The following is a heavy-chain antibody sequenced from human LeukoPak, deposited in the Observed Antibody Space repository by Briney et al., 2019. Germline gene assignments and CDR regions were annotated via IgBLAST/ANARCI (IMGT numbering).Heavy chain of an antibody. Sequence: GASLRLSCAASGFIFSNYDMYWVRQAPGKGLEWVSAISGRSDNTYYADSVKGRFTLSRDSSKSTLYLQMNSLRADDTAVYYCAKWGDYDVLTGYYVSDFWGQGTLVTVSS. CDR1: GFIFSNYD. CDR2: ISGRSDNT. J-gene: IGHJ4*02. CDR3: AKWGDYDVLTGYYVSDF. V-gene: IGHV3-23*01. D-gene: IGHD3-9*01.